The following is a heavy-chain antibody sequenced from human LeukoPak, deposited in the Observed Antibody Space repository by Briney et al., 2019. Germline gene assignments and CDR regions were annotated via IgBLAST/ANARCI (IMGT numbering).Heavy chain of an antibody. CDR2: ISPSGGST. CDR1: GYTFTSYY. D-gene: IGHD2-2*02. CDR3: ARGARSVLGSASCCTGDV. J-gene: IGHJ6*02. V-gene: IGHV1-46*01. Sequence: GASVKVSCKASGYTFTSYYMHWVRQAPGQGLEWMGIISPSGGSTSYAQKFQGRVTMTRDTSTSTVYMELSSLRSEDTAVYYCARGARSVLGSASCCTGDVWGQGTTVTVSS.